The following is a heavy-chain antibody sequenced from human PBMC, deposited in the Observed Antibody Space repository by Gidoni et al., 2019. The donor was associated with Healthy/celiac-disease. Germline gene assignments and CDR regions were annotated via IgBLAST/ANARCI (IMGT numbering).Heavy chain of an antibody. CDR2: IYFGGSP. V-gene: IGHV4-39*01. CDR1: GGPISSSSHY. D-gene: IGHD2-15*01. Sequence: QLQLQESRPGLVKPSETLSLTCTVPGGPISSSSHYWGWIRQPPGKGLEWIGSIYFGGSPYYNPSLKSRVTISVDTSKNQFALKLSSVTAADTAVYYCARLPYCSGGSCYTPYFDYWGQGTLVTVSS. CDR3: ARLPYCSGGSCYTPYFDY. J-gene: IGHJ4*02.